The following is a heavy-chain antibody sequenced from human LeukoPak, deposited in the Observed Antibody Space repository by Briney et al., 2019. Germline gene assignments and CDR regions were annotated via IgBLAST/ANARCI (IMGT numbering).Heavy chain of an antibody. Sequence: SETLSLTCTVSGGSISSSSYYWGWIRQPPGKGLEWIGSIYYSGSTYYNPSPKSRVTISVDTSKNQFSLKLSSVTAADTAVYYCAIRSGYSYGSSYFGYWGQGTLVTVSS. CDR3: AIRSGYSYGSSYFGY. V-gene: IGHV4-39*07. CDR2: IYYSGST. J-gene: IGHJ4*02. D-gene: IGHD5-18*01. CDR1: GGSISSSSYY.